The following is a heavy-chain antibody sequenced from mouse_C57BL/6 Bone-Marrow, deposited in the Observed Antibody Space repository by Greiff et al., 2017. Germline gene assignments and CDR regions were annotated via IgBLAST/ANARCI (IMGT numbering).Heavy chain of an antibody. J-gene: IGHJ3*01. CDR1: GYTFTSYW. V-gene: IGHV1-52*01. Sequence: QVQLKQPGAELVRPGSSVKLSCKASGYTFTSYWMHWVKQRPIQGLEWIGNIDPSDSETHYNQKFKDKATLTVDKSSSTAYMQLSSLTSEYSAVYYCARRDSSGYWFAYWGQGTLVTVSA. CDR2: IDPSDSET. D-gene: IGHD3-2*02. CDR3: ARRDSSGYWFAY.